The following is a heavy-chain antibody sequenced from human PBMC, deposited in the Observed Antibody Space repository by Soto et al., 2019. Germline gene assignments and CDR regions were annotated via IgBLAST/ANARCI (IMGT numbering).Heavy chain of an antibody. Sequence: GGSLRLSCAASGFTFSSYGMHWVRQAPGKGLEWVAVISYDGSNKYYADSVKGRFTISRDNSKNTLYLQMNSLRAEDTAVYYCAKDNRGLLWCGELGRQTDYGMDVWGQGTRVSVSS. CDR3: AKDNRGLLWCGELGRQTDYGMDV. CDR1: GFTFSSYG. J-gene: IGHJ6*02. V-gene: IGHV3-30*18. D-gene: IGHD3-10*01. CDR2: ISYDGSNK.